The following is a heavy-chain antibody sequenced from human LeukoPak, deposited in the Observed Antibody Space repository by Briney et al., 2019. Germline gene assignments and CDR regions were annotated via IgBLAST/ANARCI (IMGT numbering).Heavy chain of an antibody. CDR2: IKQDGSEK. D-gene: IGHD3-16*02. Sequence: GGSLRLSCAASGFTFSSYSMNWVRQAPGKGLEWVANIKQDGSEKYYVDSVKGRFTISRDNAKNSLYLQMNSLRAEDTAVYYCARVGDYVWGSYRYTLDYWGQGTLVTVSS. CDR3: ARVGDYVWGSYRYTLDY. CDR1: GFTFSSYS. J-gene: IGHJ4*02. V-gene: IGHV3-7*01.